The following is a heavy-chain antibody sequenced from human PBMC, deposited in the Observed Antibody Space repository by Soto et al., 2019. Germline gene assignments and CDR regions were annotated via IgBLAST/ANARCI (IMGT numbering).Heavy chain of an antibody. CDR2: ISPNSGNI. V-gene: IGHV1-18*01. J-gene: IGHJ6*02. CDR1: GYTFTRNG. CDR3: VRDRVSKSWPCSVV. D-gene: IGHD6-19*01. Sequence: QVHLVQSGAEVKKPGASVNVSCKTSGYTFTRNGISWVRQAPGQGLEWMGWISPNSGNIKYAQKLQGRVIMTTDTPNSTAYMELRSLRSDDTAVYVCVRDRVSKSWPCSVVWGLGTTVTISS.